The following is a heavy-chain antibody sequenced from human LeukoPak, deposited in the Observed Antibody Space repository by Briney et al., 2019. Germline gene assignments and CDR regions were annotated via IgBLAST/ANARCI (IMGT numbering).Heavy chain of an antibody. CDR3: AGVQYSSSWYSWFDP. J-gene: IGHJ5*02. D-gene: IGHD6-13*01. Sequence: GASVKVSCKASGYTFTSYGISWVRPAPGHGLEWMGWIIAYNGNTNYAQKIPGTLALTTDASTSTAYMELRSRRSDDTAVYYCAGVQYSSSWYSWFDPWGQGTLVTVSS. V-gene: IGHV1-18*01. CDR1: GYTFTSYG. CDR2: IIAYNGNT.